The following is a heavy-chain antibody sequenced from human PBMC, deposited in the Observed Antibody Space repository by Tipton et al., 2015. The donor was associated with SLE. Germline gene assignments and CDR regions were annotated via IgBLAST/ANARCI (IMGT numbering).Heavy chain of an antibody. CDR2: IYYSGNA. CDR3: ARDRGTTFFDF. V-gene: IGHV4-59*11. Sequence: TLSLTCTVSGGSFSSHYWSWIRQPPGKGLEWIGYIYYSGNANYNPSLKSRVTISVDTSKNQFSLNLSSVTAADTAVYYCARDRGTTFFDFWGQGTLVTVSS. J-gene: IGHJ4*02. D-gene: IGHD1-7*01. CDR1: GGSFSSHY.